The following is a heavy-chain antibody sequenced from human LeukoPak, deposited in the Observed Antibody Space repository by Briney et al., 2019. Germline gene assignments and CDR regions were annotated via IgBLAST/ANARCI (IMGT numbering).Heavy chain of an antibody. CDR1: GFTFSSYA. CDR2: ISGRGGST. CDR3: AKQTHQIVVVPAAIPNWFDP. Sequence: PRGSLRLSCAASGFTFSSYAMSWLRQAPGKGLEWVSAISGRGGSTYYADSVKGRFTISRDNSKNTLYLQMNSLRAEDTAVYYCAKQTHQIVVVPAAIPNWFDPWGQGTLVTVSS. J-gene: IGHJ5*02. D-gene: IGHD2-2*01. V-gene: IGHV3-23*01.